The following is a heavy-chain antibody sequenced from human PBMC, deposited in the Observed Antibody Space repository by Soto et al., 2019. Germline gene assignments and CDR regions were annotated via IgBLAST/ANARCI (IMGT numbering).Heavy chain of an antibody. J-gene: IGHJ5*02. CDR1: GASFKSGSYS. CDR3: TREQSDDNYFDP. D-gene: IGHD6-19*01. CDR2: VYYSGGT. Sequence: PSETLSLTCTVSGASFKSGSYSWSWIRQPPGKGLEWLGYVYYSGGTNYNPSLKSRVTISLDKSKSQFSLRLISVTAADTAVYYCTREQSDDNYFDPWGQGTLVTVSS. V-gene: IGHV4-61*01.